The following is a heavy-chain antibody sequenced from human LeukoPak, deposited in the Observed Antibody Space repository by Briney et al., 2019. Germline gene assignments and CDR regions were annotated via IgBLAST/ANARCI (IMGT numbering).Heavy chain of an antibody. CDR1: GGSLSDYY. D-gene: IGHD4-17*01. CDR2: INHSGST. Sequence: SETLSLTCAVYGGSLSDYYWSWIRQPPGKGLEWIGEINHSGSTNYNPSLESRVTISIDTSKNQFSLRLSSVTAADTAVYYCARPNPYGVIPSYYFDYWGQGTLVTVSS. J-gene: IGHJ4*02. V-gene: IGHV4-34*01. CDR3: ARPNPYGVIPSYYFDY.